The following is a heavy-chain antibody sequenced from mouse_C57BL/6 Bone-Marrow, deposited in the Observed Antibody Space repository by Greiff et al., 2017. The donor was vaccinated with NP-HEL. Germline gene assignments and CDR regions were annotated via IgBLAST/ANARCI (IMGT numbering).Heavy chain of an antibody. J-gene: IGHJ2*01. CDR1: GYAFSSSW. V-gene: IGHV1-82*01. D-gene: IGHD1-2*01. CDR2: IYPGDGDT. Sequence: QVQLKQSGPELVKPGASVKISCKASGYAFSSSWMNWVKQRPGKGLEWIGRIYPGDGDTNYNGKFKGKATLTADKSSSTAYMQLSSLTSEDSAVYFRARNYYGGCFDYWGQGTTLTVSS. CDR3: ARNYYGGCFDY.